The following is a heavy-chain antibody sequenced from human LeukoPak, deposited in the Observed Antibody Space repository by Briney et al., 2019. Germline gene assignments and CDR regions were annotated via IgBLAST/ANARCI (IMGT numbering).Heavy chain of an antibody. CDR1: GFTFSTYA. CDR2: ISGSGTGT. CDR3: AKAYSNFAANSYYFDY. Sequence: GGSLGLSCGVSGFTFSTYAMSWVRQAPGKGLEWVSAISGSGTGTYYADSVQGRFIISRDNSKDTLSLQMNSLRAEDTAVYYCAKAYSNFAANSYYFDYWGQGTLVTVSS. D-gene: IGHD4-11*01. V-gene: IGHV3-23*01. J-gene: IGHJ4*02.